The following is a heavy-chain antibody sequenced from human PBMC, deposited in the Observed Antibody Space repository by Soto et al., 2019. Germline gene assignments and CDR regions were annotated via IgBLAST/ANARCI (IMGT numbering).Heavy chain of an antibody. D-gene: IGHD3-22*01. CDR3: ARGVYDYDSSGYSFDY. Sequence: QVQLVQSGAEVQKPGSSVKVSCKASGGTFSSYAISWVRQAPGQGLEWMGGSIPIFGTATYAQNFQGRVTITADESTSTGYMELSSLRSEDPAVYYCARGVYDYDSSGYSFDYWGQGTLVTVSS. CDR1: GGTFSSYA. V-gene: IGHV1-69*01. CDR2: SIPIFGTA. J-gene: IGHJ4*02.